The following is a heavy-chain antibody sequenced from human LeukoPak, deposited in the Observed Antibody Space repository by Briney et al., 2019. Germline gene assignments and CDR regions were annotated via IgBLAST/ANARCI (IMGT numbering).Heavy chain of an antibody. Sequence: GGSLRLSCAASGFTFSNTWMYWVRQGPGKGLVWVPRIYNDETSATYADSVKGRFTISRDNAKNTLYLQMDSLRVDDTAVYYCARGAPIDYWGQGTLVTVSS. CDR2: IYNDETSA. CDR3: ARGAPIDY. V-gene: IGHV3-74*01. J-gene: IGHJ4*02. CDR1: GFTFSNTW.